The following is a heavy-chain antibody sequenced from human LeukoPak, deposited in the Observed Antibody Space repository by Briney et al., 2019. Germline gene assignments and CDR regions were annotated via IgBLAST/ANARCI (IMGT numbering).Heavy chain of an antibody. CDR1: GGSISSGDYY. CDR2: IYYSGST. D-gene: IGHD2-2*01. Sequence: SETLPLTCTVSGGSISSGDYYWSWIRQPPGKGLEWIGYIYYSGSTYYNPSLKSRVTISVDTSKNQFSLKLSSVTAADTAVYYCARDTIVVVPAARGGGWYYYMDVWGKGTTVTVSS. V-gene: IGHV4-30-4*08. J-gene: IGHJ6*03. CDR3: ARDTIVVVPAARGGGWYYYMDV.